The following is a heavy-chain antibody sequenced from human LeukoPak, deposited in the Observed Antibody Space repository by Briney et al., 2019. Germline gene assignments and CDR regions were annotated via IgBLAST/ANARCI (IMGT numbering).Heavy chain of an antibody. CDR3: VIGSGGYDPLDFDS. CDR2: IYYSGST. CDR1: GGSISSYY. J-gene: IGHJ4*02. V-gene: IGHV4-59*12. D-gene: IGHD5-12*01. Sequence: SETLSLTCTVSGGSISSYYWNWIRQPPGKGLEWIGNIYYSGSTNYNPSLKSRVTISVDTLKNQLSLKLRSVTAEDTAVYHCVIGSGGYDPLDFDSWGQGPLVTVFS.